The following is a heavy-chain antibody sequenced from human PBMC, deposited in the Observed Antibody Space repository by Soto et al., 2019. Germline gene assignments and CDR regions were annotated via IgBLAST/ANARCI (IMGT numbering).Heavy chain of an antibody. CDR1: GFIFSSKG. CDR2: VLNDGSRK. J-gene: IGHJ5*01. D-gene: IGHD3-22*01. Sequence: PGGSLRLSCAASGFIFSSKGMHWVREAPGKGLEWVALVLNDGSRKYYADSVKGRFTISRDNSENTLYLQMSSLRPEDTAVYDCASWVGGSLYDTSDKYDSWGQGTLVTVST. V-gene: IGHV3-30*03. CDR3: ASWVGGSLYDTSDKYDS.